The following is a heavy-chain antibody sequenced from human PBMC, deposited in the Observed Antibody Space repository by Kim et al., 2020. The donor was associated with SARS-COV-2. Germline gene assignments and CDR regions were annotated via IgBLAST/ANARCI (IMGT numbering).Heavy chain of an antibody. Sequence: NPSLKSRVTISVDTSKNQFSLKLSSVTAADTAVYYCARGNTSPDDANFDYWGQGTLVTVSS. CDR3: ARGNTSPDDANFDY. J-gene: IGHJ4*02. V-gene: IGHV4-31*02.